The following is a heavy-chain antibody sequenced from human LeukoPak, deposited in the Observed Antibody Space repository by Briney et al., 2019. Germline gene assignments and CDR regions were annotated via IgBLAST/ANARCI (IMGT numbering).Heavy chain of an antibody. J-gene: IGHJ6*03. CDR2: IYYSGST. Sequence: SESLSLTCAVYGGSFSGYYWSCIRQPPGKGLEGVGSIYYSGSTYYNPSLKSRVTIAVDTSKNQFSLKLSSVTAADTAVYYCARASPVVAASFSGYYSYMAVWGKGTTVTVSS. D-gene: IGHD2-15*01. CDR1: GGSFSGYY. CDR3: ARASPVVAASFSGYYSYMAV. V-gene: IGHV4-34*01.